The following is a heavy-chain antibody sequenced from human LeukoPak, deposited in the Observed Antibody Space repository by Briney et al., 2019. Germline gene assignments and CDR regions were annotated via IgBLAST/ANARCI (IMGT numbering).Heavy chain of an antibody. CDR1: GFTFRNYV. D-gene: IGHD2-15*01. J-gene: IGHJ4*02. CDR3: AKGSGSSCYSPCDY. CDR2: TSSDLNVK. V-gene: IGHV3-30*18. Sequence: GGSLRLSCAASGFTFRNYVIHWVRQAPGKGLEWVAVTSSDLNVKLYADSVKGRFTISRDNSKDTLYLQMDSLRAEDTAVYYCAKGSGSSCYSPCDYWGQGILVTVSS.